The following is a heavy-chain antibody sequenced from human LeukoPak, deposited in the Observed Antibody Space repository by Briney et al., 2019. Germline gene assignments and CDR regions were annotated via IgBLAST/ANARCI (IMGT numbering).Heavy chain of an antibody. J-gene: IGHJ5*02. CDR1: GGSISSGGYY. CDR2: IYYSGST. Sequence: SETLSLTCTVSGGSISSGGYYWSWIRQHPGKGLEWIGYIYYSGSTYYNPSLKSRVTISVDTSKNQFSLKLSSVTAADTAVYYCARVGTRYCSTTSCYGWFDPWGQGTLVTVFS. D-gene: IGHD2-2*01. V-gene: IGHV4-31*03. CDR3: ARVGTRYCSTTSCYGWFDP.